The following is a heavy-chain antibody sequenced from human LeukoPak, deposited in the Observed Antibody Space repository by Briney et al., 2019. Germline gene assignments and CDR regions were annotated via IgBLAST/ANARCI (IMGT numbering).Heavy chain of an antibody. CDR2: IYSGGST. Sequence: GGSLRLSCAASGFTVSSNYMSWVRQAPGEGLEWLSVIYSGGSTYYADSVKGRFTISRDNAKNSLYLQMNSLRAEDTAVYYCARDSRRMYYYDSSGYYNFDYWGQGTLVTVSS. CDR1: GFTVSSNY. J-gene: IGHJ4*02. V-gene: IGHV3-53*01. CDR3: ARDSRRMYYYDSSGYYNFDY. D-gene: IGHD3-22*01.